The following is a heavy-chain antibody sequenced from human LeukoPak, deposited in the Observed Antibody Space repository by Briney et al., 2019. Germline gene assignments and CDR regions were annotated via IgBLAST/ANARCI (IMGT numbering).Heavy chain of an antibody. CDR3: ARDQSSDDSTGYYGYYHGWFDP. V-gene: IGHV4-4*07. Sequence: PSETLSLTCTVSGDSISNYYWSWIRQSAGKGLKWLGRVHVSGSSNFNPSLKSRVFISIDNSKNQFSLELASVTAADTAVYYCARDQSSDDSTGYYGYYHGWFDPWGQGTLVTVSS. D-gene: IGHD3-22*01. CDR2: VHVSGSS. J-gene: IGHJ5*02. CDR1: GDSISNYY.